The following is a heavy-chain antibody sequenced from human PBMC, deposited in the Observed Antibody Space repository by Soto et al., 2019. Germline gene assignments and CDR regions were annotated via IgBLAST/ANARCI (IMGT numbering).Heavy chain of an antibody. V-gene: IGHV4-59*02. J-gene: IGHJ4*02. CDR2: IYSSGYT. Sequence: PSETLSLTCTVSGGSVNSDYWSWIRQPPGRGLEWIGYIYSSGYTNYNPSLESRVTISVDTSKKQFSLKLNSVTAADTAVYYCAREVRYCSGGSCYSYLDHWGQGTLVTSPQ. CDR1: GGSVNSDY. CDR3: AREVRYCSGGSCYSYLDH. D-gene: IGHD2-15*01.